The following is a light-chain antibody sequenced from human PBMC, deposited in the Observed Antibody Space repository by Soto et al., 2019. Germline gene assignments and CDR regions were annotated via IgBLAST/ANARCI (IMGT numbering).Light chain of an antibody. J-gene: IGLJ2*01. CDR2: DVS. CDR1: SSDVGGYNY. V-gene: IGLV2-14*01. CDR3: SSYTGSSTVV. Sequence: QSALTQPASVSGSPGQSITISCTGTSSDVGGYNYVSWYQQHPGKAPKLMICDVSNRPSGVSNRFSGSKSGNTASLTISGLQAEDEADYYCSSYTGSSTVVFGGGTKLTVL.